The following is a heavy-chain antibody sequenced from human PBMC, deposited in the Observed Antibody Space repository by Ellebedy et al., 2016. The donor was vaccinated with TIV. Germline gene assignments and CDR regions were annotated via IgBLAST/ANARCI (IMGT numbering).Heavy chain of an antibody. CDR1: GFTFSNYA. CDR3: GRDGVTGNGRWDWLDP. J-gene: IGHJ5*02. Sequence: GESLKISCAASGFTFSNYAMSWVRQAPEKGLEWVSGFGVSGDSTYYADSVKGRFTISRDNSKNTLYLQMNSLRVEDTAIYYCGRDGVTGNGRWDWLDPWGQGTLVTVSS. D-gene: IGHD2-21*02. V-gene: IGHV3-23*01. CDR2: FGVSGDST.